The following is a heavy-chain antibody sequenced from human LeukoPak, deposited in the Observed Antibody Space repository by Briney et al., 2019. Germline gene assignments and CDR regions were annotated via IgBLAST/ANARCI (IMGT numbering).Heavy chain of an antibody. Sequence: PSQTLPLTCTVSGGSISSGGYYWSWIRQHPGKGLEWIGYIYYSGSTYYNPSLKSRVTISVDTSKNQFSLKLSSVTAADTAVYYCAGTPPTTYYYYGMDVWGQGTTVTVSS. V-gene: IGHV4-31*03. CDR2: IYYSGST. CDR3: AGTPPTTYYYYGMDV. J-gene: IGHJ6*02. D-gene: IGHD1-1*01. CDR1: GGSISSGGYY.